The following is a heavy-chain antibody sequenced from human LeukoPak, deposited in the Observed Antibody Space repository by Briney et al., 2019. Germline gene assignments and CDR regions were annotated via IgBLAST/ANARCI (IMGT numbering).Heavy chain of an antibody. Sequence: PGGSLRLSCAASGFTFSGYSMNWVRQAPGKGLEWVSSISSSSSYIYYADSVKGRFTVSRDNAKNSLYLQMNSLRAEDTAVYYCARDRGIAAAGTFDYWGQGTLVTVSS. CDR1: GFTFSGYS. J-gene: IGHJ4*02. D-gene: IGHD6-13*01. CDR3: ARDRGIAAAGTFDY. V-gene: IGHV3-21*01. CDR2: ISSSSSYI.